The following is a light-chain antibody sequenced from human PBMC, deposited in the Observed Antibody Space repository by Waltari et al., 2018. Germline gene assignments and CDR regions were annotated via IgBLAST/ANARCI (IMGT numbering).Light chain of an antibody. V-gene: IGLV2-14*03. CDR3: SSYTAIITGV. CDR1: TTAFGGNTY. J-gene: IGLJ1*01. CDR2: DVS. Sequence: QSALTQPASVSGSPGPSITISCTGSTTAFGGNTYVSWYQQHPDKAPKLIIYDVSDRPSGVSHRFSGSKSGNTASLTISGLQAEDEADYYCSSYTAIITGVFGTGTKVTVL.